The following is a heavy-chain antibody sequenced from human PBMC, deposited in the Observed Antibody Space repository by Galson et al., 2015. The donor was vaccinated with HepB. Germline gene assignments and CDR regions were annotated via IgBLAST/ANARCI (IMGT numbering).Heavy chain of an antibody. J-gene: IGHJ4*02. CDR2: INPSGGST. CDR3: ARAAIQLWLPGDY. V-gene: IGHV1-46*03. D-gene: IGHD5-18*01. Sequence: SVKVSCKASGYTFTSYYMHWVRQAPGQGLEWMGIINPSGGSTSYAQKFQGRVTMTRDTSTSTVYMELSSLRSEDTTVYYCARAAIQLWLPGDYWGQGTLVTVSS. CDR1: GYTFTSYY.